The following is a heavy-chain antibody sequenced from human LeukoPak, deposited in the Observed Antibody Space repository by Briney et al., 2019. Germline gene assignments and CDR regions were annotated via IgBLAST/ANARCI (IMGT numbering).Heavy chain of an antibody. CDR3: ARDFLTGYYTYNWFDP. D-gene: IGHD3-9*01. V-gene: IGHV1-2*02. CDR2: INPNSGGT. CDR1: GYTFTSYY. Sequence: EASVKVSCKASGYTFTSYYMHWVRQAPGQGLEWMGWINPNSGGTNYAQKFQGRVTMTRDTSISTAYMELSRLRSDDTAVYYCARDFLTGYYTYNWFDPWGQGTLVTVSS. J-gene: IGHJ5*02.